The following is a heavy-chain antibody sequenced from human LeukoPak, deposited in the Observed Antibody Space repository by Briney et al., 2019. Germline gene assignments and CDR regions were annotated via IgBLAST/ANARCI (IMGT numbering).Heavy chain of an antibody. J-gene: IGHJ4*02. Sequence: GGSLRLSCAVSGFTFSTYSMNWVRQAPGKGLEWVSSISSSSTYIYYADSVKGQFTISRDDAKNSLYLQMNSLRAEDTAVYYCARAWGSGSYYRGSEYWGQGTLVTVSS. V-gene: IGHV3-21*01. CDR3: ARAWGSGSYYRGSEY. CDR2: ISSSSTYI. CDR1: GFTFSTYS. D-gene: IGHD3-10*01.